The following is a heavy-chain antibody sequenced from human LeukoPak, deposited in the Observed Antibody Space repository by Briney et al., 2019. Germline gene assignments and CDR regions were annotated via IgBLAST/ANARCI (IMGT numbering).Heavy chain of an antibody. D-gene: IGHD3-10*01. CDR3: ARDRVDPVFDY. CDR2: ISSSSSHI. CDR1: GFTFSSYS. J-gene: IGHJ4*02. V-gene: IGHV3-21*01. Sequence: GGSLRLSCAASGFTFSSYSMNWVRQAPGKGLEWVSSISSSSSHIYYADSVKGRFTISRDNAKNSLYLQMNSLRAEDTAVYYCARDRVDPVFDYWGQGTLVTVSS.